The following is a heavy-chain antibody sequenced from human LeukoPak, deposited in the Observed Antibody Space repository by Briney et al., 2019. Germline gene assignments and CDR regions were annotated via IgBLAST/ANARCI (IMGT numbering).Heavy chain of an antibody. CDR3: AGVGRGGANEY. J-gene: IGHJ4*02. CDR1: GYSFTGYY. CDR2: INPNSGGT. D-gene: IGHD3-10*01. V-gene: IGHV1-2*02. Sequence: ASMKVSCKASGYSFTGYYMHWVRQAPGQGLEGMVWINPNSGGTNYAQKFQGRVTMTRDTSISTAYMELSRLTSDDTAVYYCAGVGRGGANEYWGQGTLVTVSS.